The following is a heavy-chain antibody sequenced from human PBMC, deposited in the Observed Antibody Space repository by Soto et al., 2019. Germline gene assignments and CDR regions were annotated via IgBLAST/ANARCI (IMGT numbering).Heavy chain of an antibody. Sequence: ASVKVSCKASGYIFTGFYMHWVRQAPGQGLEWMGWINANSGDTFYAQKFQGRLTMTRDTSLSTVYMELNSLTFDDTAVYYCARDPPWGSGTALDYYFYGMDVWGQGTTVTVS. CDR1: GYIFTGFY. CDR2: INANSGDT. CDR3: ARDPPWGSGTALDYYFYGMDV. J-gene: IGHJ6*02. D-gene: IGHD3-10*01. V-gene: IGHV1-2*02.